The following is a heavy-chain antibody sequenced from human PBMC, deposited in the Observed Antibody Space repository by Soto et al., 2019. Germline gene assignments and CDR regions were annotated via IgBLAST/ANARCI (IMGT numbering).Heavy chain of an antibody. CDR3: ASSRWG. V-gene: IGHV1-8*01. D-gene: IGHD1-26*01. CDR2: MNPNRDKK. Sequence: QVQLVQSGAEVKKPGASVKVSCKASGYTFTSYDFNWVGQATGQGLEWMGWMNPNRDKKGYAQKYQDRVNMTRNTSISTAYMERSSLRAEDTAVYYWASSRWGWGQGTLVTVSS. J-gene: IGHJ4*02. CDR1: GYTFTSYD.